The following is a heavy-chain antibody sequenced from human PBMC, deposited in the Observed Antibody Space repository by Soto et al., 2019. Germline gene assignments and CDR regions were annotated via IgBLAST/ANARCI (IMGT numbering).Heavy chain of an antibody. J-gene: IGHJ4*02. V-gene: IGHV4-39*01. CDR2: IYYSGST. CDR3: ASLSLEDYGDYVFDY. D-gene: IGHD4-17*01. Sequence: SETLSLTCTVSGGSISSSSYYWGWIRQPPGKGLEWIGSIYYSGSTYYNPSLKSRVTISVDTSKNQFSLRLSSVTAADTAVYYCASLSLEDYGDYVFDYWGQGTLVTVSS. CDR1: GGSISSSSYY.